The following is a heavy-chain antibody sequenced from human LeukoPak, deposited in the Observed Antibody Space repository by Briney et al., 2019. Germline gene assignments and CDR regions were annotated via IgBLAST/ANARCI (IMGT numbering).Heavy chain of an antibody. Sequence: PGGSLRLSCAASGFTFDDYGMSWVRQAPGKGLEWVSGINWNGGSTGYADSVKGRFTISRDNAKNSLYLQMNSLRAEDTALYYCARESTIYYDSSGYSDYWGQGTLVTVSS. D-gene: IGHD3-22*01. J-gene: IGHJ4*02. V-gene: IGHV3-20*04. CDR1: GFTFDDYG. CDR3: ARESTIYYDSSGYSDY. CDR2: INWNGGST.